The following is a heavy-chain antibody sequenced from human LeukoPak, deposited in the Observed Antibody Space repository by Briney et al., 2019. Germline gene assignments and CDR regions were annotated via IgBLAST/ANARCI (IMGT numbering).Heavy chain of an antibody. V-gene: IGHV4-34*01. Sequence: PSETLSLTCIVSGGSFSGYYWSWIRQPPGKGLQWIGEIDHTGSTNYNPSLKSRVTISVDTSKNQFSLRLKSATAADTGVYYCATTRRKAYANHWHWFDPWGQGTVVTVPS. CDR3: ATTRRKAYANHWHWFDP. CDR2: IDHTGST. CDR1: GGSFSGYY. D-gene: IGHD2-2*01. J-gene: IGHJ5*02.